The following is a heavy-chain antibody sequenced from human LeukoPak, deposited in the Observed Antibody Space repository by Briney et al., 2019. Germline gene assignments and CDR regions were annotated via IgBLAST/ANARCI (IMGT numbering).Heavy chain of an antibody. Sequence: GESLRLSCAASGFTFDDYAMHWVRQGPGKGLEWVSYISGVGSTTYYAESVKGRFTISRDNSKTSLYLQMNSLRTEDTALYYCAKAPTPTVFYMHFWGQGTLVTVSA. V-gene: IGHV3-43*02. D-gene: IGHD3-9*01. J-gene: IGHJ4*02. CDR1: GFTFDDYA. CDR2: ISGVGSTT. CDR3: AKAPTPTVFYMHF.